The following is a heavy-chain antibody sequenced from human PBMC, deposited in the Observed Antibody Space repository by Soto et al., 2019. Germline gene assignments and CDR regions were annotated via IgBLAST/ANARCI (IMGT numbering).Heavy chain of an antibody. CDR1: GGSISSYY. Sequence: QVQLQESGPGLVKPSETLSLTCTVSGGSISSYYWSWIRQPPGKGLEWIGYIYYRGSPNYNPSLKIRVTMSLHTSKNYFSLKLSSVTAADTAVYYCARLGGYYQSLDPLGQGTLVTVST. CDR3: ARLGGYYQSLDP. J-gene: IGHJ5*02. D-gene: IGHD3-22*01. V-gene: IGHV4-59*08. CDR2: IYYRGSP.